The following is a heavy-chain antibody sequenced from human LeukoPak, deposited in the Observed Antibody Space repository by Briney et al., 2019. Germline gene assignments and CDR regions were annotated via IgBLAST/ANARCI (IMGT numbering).Heavy chain of an antibody. CDR1: GGSIGTYY. CDR3: VRDGPSWGLL. V-gene: IGHV4-4*07. D-gene: IGHD7-27*01. CDR2: IFTTGGA. J-gene: IGHJ4*02. Sequence: SETLSLTXTVSGGSIGTYYWSWIWQPAGKGLEWIGRIFTTGGANYNPSLKSRVTMSLDTSKNLFSLKLNSVTAADTAVYYCVRDGPSWGLLWGQGALVTVSS.